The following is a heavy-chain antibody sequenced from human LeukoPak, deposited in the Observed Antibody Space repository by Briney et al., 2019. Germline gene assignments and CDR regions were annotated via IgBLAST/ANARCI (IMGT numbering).Heavy chain of an antibody. CDR1: GFTFSSYW. D-gene: IGHD1-26*01. CDR3: AREARVGGALQY. J-gene: IGHJ4*02. V-gene: IGHV3-74*01. CDR2: INTDGSFT. Sequence: PGGSLRLSCAASGFTFSSYWMHWVRQAPGKGLVWVSRINTDGSFTTYADSVQGRFTISRDTAKNTLSLQMNSLRAEDTAVYYCAREARVGGALQYWGQGTLVTVSS.